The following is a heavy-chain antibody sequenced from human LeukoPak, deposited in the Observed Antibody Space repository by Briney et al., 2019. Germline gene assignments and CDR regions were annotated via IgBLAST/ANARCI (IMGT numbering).Heavy chain of an antibody. CDR3: AKGGSGSYSLDAFDI. V-gene: IGHV3-9*03. CDR2: IRWDSGTI. D-gene: IGHD1-26*01. Sequence: GGSLRLSCAASGFTFYDYAMHWVRQAPGKGLEWVSGIRWDSGTIGYADSVKGRFTISRDNAKNSLYLQMNSLRAEDMALYYCAKGGSGSYSLDAFDIWGQGTMVTVSS. J-gene: IGHJ3*02. CDR1: GFTFYDYA.